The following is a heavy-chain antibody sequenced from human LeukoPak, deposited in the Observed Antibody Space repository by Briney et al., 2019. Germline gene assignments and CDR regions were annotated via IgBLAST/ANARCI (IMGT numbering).Heavy chain of an antibody. D-gene: IGHD3-16*01. CDR2: ISGGSHTI. CDR1: GFSFGTYV. J-gene: IGHJ6*03. Sequence: AGGSLRLSCAASGFSFGTYVMNWVRQAPGKGLEWISHISGGSHTIYYADSVKGRFTISRDNAKNSLYPQLNSLRAEDTAVYYCARVNWGYYMDVWGKGTTVTVSS. CDR3: ARVNWGYYMDV. V-gene: IGHV3-48*01.